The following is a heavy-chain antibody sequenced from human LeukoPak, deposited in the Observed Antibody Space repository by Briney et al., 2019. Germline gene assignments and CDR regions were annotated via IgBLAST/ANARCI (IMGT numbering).Heavy chain of an antibody. CDR3: ATTASYHDAFDI. J-gene: IGHJ3*02. CDR1: GYTFTSFD. CDR2: FDPEDGET. D-gene: IGHD1-26*01. V-gene: IGHV1-24*01. Sequence: GASVKVSCKASGYTFTSFDFNWVRRATGQGLEWMGGFDPEDGETIYAQKFQGRVTMTEDTSTDTAYMELSSLRSEDTAVYYCATTASYHDAFDIWGQGTMVTVSS.